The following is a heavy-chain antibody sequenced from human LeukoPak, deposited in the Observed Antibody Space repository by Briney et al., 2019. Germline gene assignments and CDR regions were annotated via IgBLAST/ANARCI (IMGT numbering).Heavy chain of an antibody. Sequence: GGSLRLSCVASGSTFSDHYMDWVRQAPGKGLEWVARIRNRARGYTTDYAASAKGRFTISRDDSEGSLYLQMNSLQSEDTAVYYCATETKDSSAYYYFDYWGQGALVTVSS. CDR1: GSTFSDHY. D-gene: IGHD3-22*01. J-gene: IGHJ4*02. V-gene: IGHV3-72*01. CDR3: ATETKDSSAYYYFDY. CDR2: IRNRARGYTT.